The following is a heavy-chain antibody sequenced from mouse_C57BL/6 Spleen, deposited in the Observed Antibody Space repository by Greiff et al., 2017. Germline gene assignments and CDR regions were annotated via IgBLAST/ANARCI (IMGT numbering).Heavy chain of an antibody. J-gene: IGHJ2*01. CDR2: ISSGGDYI. CDR3: TRAGDYDEGDFDY. Sequence: EVQGVESGAGLVKPGGSLKLSCAASGFTFSSYAMSWVRQTPEKRLEWVAYISSGGDYIYYADTVKGRFTISRDNARNTLYLQMSSLKSEDTAMYYCTRAGDYDEGDFDYWGQGTTLTVSS. CDR1: GFTFSSYA. D-gene: IGHD2-4*01. V-gene: IGHV5-9-1*02.